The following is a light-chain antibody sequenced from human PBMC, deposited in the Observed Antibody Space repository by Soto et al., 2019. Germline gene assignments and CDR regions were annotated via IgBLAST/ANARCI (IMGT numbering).Light chain of an antibody. Sequence: IVMTHSPATLSVSPGERATLSFRASQSVRSKLAWYQQKAGQAPRLVIYDASKRATGIPARFSGSGSGTNFTLTISSLETEDFAVYYCQQRRSWQVTFGQGTRLEIK. J-gene: IGKJ5*01. CDR1: QSVRSK. V-gene: IGKV3D-11*02. CDR3: QQRRSWQVT. CDR2: DAS.